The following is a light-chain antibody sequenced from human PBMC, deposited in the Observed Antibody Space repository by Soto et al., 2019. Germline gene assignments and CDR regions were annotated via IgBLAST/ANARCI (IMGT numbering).Light chain of an antibody. CDR2: GAA. CDR1: QSISHY. Sequence: EIVLTQSPGTLSLSPGERATLSCRANQSISHYLAWYQQKPGQSPRLLIYGAASRAIGIPDRFNGSGSETTFTLTISRLQPEDFALYYCQQCNGSPFTFGPGTKVDIK. CDR3: QQCNGSPFT. J-gene: IGKJ3*01. V-gene: IGKV3-20*01.